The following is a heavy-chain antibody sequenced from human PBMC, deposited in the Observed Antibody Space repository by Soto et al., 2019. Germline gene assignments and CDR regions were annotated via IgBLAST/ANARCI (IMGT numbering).Heavy chain of an antibody. CDR1: GGSISSFY. D-gene: IGHD6-19*01. CDR2: IYYSGST. CDR3: ARATAVAGSYDYYYGMDV. Sequence: PSETLSLTCSVSGGSISSFYWSWVRQPPGKGLEWIGYIYYSGSTNYNPSLQSRGTISVDTSKNQFSLKLSSVTAADTAVYYCARATAVAGSYDYYYGMDVWGQGTTVTVSS. V-gene: IGHV4-59*01. J-gene: IGHJ6*02.